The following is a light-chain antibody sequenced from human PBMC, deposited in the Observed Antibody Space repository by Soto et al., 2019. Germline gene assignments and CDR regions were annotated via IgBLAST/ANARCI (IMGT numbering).Light chain of an antibody. CDR3: SSYTTSNTRQIV. J-gene: IGLJ1*01. CDR2: DVS. CDR1: SSDVGGYNY. V-gene: IGLV2-14*03. Sequence: QSVFTQPASVSGSPGQSIPISCTGTSSDVGGYNYVSWYQHHPGNAPKLMIFDVSNRPSGVSNRFSGSRSGNTASLTISGLQPEDEADYYCSSYTTSNTRQIVFGTGTKVTVL.